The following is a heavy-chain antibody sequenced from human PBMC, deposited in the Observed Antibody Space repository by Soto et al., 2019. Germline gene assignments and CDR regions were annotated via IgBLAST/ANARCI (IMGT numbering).Heavy chain of an antibody. CDR2: IYYSGST. CDR1: ADSISSYY. Sequence: PSETLSLTCSFSADSISSYYWSWIRQPPGKGLEWIGYIYYSGSTNYNPSLKSRVTISVDTSKNQFSLKLSSVTAADTAMYYCARLYCSGGTCDAFDIWGQGTMVTVSS. V-gene: IGHV4-59*13. J-gene: IGHJ3*02. CDR3: ARLYCSGGTCDAFDI. D-gene: IGHD2-15*01.